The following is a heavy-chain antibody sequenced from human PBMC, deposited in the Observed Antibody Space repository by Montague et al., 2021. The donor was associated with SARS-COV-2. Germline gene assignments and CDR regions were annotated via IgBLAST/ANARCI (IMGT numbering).Heavy chain of an antibody. CDR2: IYYSGST. CDR3: ARASRKKTIFGVVISYFDY. V-gene: IGHV4-31*02. J-gene: IGHJ4*02. D-gene: IGHD3-3*01. CDR1: GFTFSSYA. Sequence: LRLSCAASGFTFSSYAMSWVRQAPGKGLEWIGYIYYSGSTYYNPSLKSRVTISVDTSKNQFSLKLSSVTAADTAVYYCARASRKKTIFGVVISYFDYWGQGTLVTVSS.